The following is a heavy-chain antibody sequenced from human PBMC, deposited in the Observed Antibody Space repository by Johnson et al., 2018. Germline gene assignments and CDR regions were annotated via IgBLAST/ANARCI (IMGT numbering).Heavy chain of an antibody. CDR2: SSSSGGNT. Sequence: EVQLVESGGGLVQPGGSLRLSCAASGFTFSNYAMSWVRQAPGKGLEWVSGSSSSGGNTYYADSVKGRFTISRDNSKNTLYLQMNSLRAEDTAVYHCAKSGGGLYTAMDRWGQGTLVTVSS. CDR1: GFTFSNYA. J-gene: IGHJ5*02. V-gene: IGHV3-23*04. CDR3: AKSGGGLYTAMDR. D-gene: IGHD5-18*01.